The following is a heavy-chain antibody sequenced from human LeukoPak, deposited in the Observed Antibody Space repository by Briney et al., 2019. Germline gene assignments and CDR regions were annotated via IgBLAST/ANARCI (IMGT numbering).Heavy chain of an antibody. CDR3: ARVWTTVSLDY. Sequence: GGSLRLSCAASGFTFSNYWMNWVRQAPGKGLEWVASVKQDVNVKYYADSAKGRFTISRDNAKNSLYLQMNSLRAEDTAVYYCARVWTTVSLDYWGQGTLVTVSS. D-gene: IGHD4-17*01. V-gene: IGHV3-7*01. J-gene: IGHJ4*02. CDR2: VKQDVNVK. CDR1: GFTFSNYW.